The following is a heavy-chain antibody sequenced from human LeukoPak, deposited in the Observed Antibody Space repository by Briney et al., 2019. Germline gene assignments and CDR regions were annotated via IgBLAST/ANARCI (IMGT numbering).Heavy chain of an antibody. CDR1: GGTFSSYA. V-gene: IGHV1-69*13. J-gene: IGHJ6*03. CDR2: IIPIFGTA. Sequence: SVKVSCKASGGTFSSYAISWVRQAPGQGLEWMGGIIPIFGTANYAQKFHGRVTITADESTSTAYMELSSLRSEDTAVYYCARGSVRRFLDYMDVWGKGTTVTVSS. CDR3: ARGSVRRFLDYMDV. D-gene: IGHD3-3*01.